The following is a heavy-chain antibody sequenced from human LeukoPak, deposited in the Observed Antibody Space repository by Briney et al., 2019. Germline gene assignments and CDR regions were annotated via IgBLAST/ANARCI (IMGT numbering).Heavy chain of an antibody. CDR1: GGSISSYY. J-gene: IGHJ4*02. CDR2: IYYSGST. V-gene: IGHV4-59*01. CDR3: ARDRGGYFDY. Sequence: PSETLSLTCTVSGGSISSYYWSWIRQPPGKGLEWIGYIYYSGSTNYNPSLKCRVTISVDTSKNQFSLKLSSVTAADTAVYYCARDRGGYFDYWGQGTLVTVSS. D-gene: IGHD2-15*01.